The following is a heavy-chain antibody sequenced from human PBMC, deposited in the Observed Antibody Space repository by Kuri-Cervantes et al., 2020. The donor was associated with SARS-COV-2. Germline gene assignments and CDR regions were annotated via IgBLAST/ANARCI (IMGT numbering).Heavy chain of an antibody. CDR1: GFTFSSYW. CDR2: IKQDGSEK. J-gene: IGHJ4*02. Sequence: GGSLRLSCAASGFTFSSYWMSWVRQAPGKGLEWVANIKQDGSEKYYVDSVKGRFTISRDNAKNSLYLQMNSLRAEDTAVYYCARDLFIDGSGTFDYWGQGTLVTVSS. CDR3: ARDLFIDGSGTFDY. V-gene: IGHV3-7*01. D-gene: IGHD3-10*01.